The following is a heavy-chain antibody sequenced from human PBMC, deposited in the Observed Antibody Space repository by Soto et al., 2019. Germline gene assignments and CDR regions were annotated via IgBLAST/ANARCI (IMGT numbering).Heavy chain of an antibody. V-gene: IGHV4-31*03. CDR3: ARARGYCISSNCQYYYYCGMDV. CDR2: MYYSGNT. CDR1: GGSISGGGYF. Sequence: QVQLQESGPGLVKPSQTLSLTCTASGGSISGGGYFWNWVRQHPGKGLEWIGYMYYSGNTYYNPSLKSRITMSLDTSKNQFALRLSSVTAADTAIYYCARARGYCISSNCQYYYYCGMDVWGQGTTVTVSS. J-gene: IGHJ6*02. D-gene: IGHD2-2*01.